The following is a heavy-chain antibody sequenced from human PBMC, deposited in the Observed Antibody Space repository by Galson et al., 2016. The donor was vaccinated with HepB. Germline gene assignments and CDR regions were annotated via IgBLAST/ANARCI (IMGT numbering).Heavy chain of an antibody. D-gene: IGHD6-25*01. V-gene: IGHV3-23*01. CDR2: IIGGGCNT. J-gene: IGHJ6*03. CDR1: GCTFSNYV. CDR3: AKFYGSGIYYYFYMDV. Sequence: SLRLSCAGSGCTFSNYVMTWVRQAPGKGLEWVSSIIGGGCNTEHADSVKCRFTLSRDHSNNTLYLQMNSLRADDTALYFCAKFYGSGIYYYFYMDVWGEGTTVTVSS.